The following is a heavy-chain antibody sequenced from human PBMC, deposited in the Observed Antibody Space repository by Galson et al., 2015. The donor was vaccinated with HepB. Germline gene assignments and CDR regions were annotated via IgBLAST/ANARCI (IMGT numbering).Heavy chain of an antibody. CDR3: VRSLGATPYAFDI. CDR2: IYYVGST. D-gene: IGHD1-26*01. Sequence: ETLSLTCTVSGGSISGSYWGWIRQSPVKGLEWLGYIYYVGSTNYNPTNYSPSLKSRVTISVDTSKNQFPLKLTSVTAADTAFYYCVRSLGATPYAFDIWGQGTVVTVSS. CDR1: GGSISGSY. J-gene: IGHJ3*02. V-gene: IGHV4-59*01.